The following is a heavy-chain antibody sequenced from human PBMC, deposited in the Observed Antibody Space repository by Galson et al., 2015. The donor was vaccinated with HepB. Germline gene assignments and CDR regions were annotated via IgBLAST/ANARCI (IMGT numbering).Heavy chain of an antibody. CDR2: ISRSGSTI. CDR3: ARVPIYYDSSGYYFLDY. Sequence: SLRLSCAASGFTFSDYYMSWIRQAPGKGLEWVSYISRSGSTIYYADSVKGRFTISRDNAKNSLYLQMNSLRAEDTAVYYCARVPIYYDSSGYYFLDYWGQGTLVTVSS. J-gene: IGHJ4*02. CDR1: GFTFSDYY. V-gene: IGHV3-11*01. D-gene: IGHD3-22*01.